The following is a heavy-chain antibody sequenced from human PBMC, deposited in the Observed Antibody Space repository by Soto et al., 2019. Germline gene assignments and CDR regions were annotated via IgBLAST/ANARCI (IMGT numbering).Heavy chain of an antibody. CDR1: GGSFSGYY. V-gene: IGHV4-34*01. CDR2: INHSGST. J-gene: IGHJ6*03. Sequence: LEILSLTCAVYGGSFSGYYWSWIRQPPGKGLEWIGEINHSGSTNYNPSLKSRVTISVDTSKNQFSLKLSSVTAADTAVYYCARGSGHCSGGSCRRGYYYYYYMDVWGKGTTVTVSS. CDR3: ARGSGHCSGGSCRRGYYYYYYMDV. D-gene: IGHD2-15*01.